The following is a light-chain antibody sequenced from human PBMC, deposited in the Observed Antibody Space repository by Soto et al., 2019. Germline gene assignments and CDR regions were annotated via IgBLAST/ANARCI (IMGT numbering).Light chain of an antibody. CDR1: QSVLNDSNNKNY. CDR2: WAS. V-gene: IGKV4-1*01. J-gene: IGKJ1*01. Sequence: DVVMTQSPDSLAVSLGERATINCKSSQSVLNDSNNKNYLAWYQHKAGQPPKLLIYWASTRESGVPDRFSGSGSETDFTLTISSLQTEDVAVYYCQQHYSSPQTFGQGTKVELK. CDR3: QQHYSSPQT.